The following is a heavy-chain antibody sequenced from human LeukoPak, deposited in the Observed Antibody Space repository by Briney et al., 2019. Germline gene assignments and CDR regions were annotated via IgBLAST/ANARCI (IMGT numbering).Heavy chain of an antibody. CDR3: AREGGIVVVPAAIPHYYYGMDV. CDR1: GFTFSSYG. CDR2: IWYDGSNK. J-gene: IGHJ6*02. V-gene: IGHV3-33*01. D-gene: IGHD2-2*01. Sequence: GRSLRLSCAASGFTFSSYGMHWVRQAPGKGLEWVAVIWYDGSNKYYADSVKGRFTISRDNSKNTLYLQMNSLRAKDTAVYYCAREGGIVVVPAAIPHYYYGMDVWGQGTTVTVSS.